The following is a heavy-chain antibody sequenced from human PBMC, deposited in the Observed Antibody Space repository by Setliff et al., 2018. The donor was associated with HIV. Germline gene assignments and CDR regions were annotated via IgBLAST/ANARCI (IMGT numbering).Heavy chain of an antibody. CDR3: ARARRDSYDRGRRSHYYIDV. D-gene: IGHD3-22*01. Sequence: ASVKVSCKASGYTFGSYDINWVRRATGQGLEWMGWMNPNSGNTGYAQKFQGRVTMTRDTSISTAYMELNNLKFEDTAVYYCARARRDSYDRGRRSHYYIDVWGKGTTVTVSS. CDR2: MNPNSGNT. V-gene: IGHV1-8*02. J-gene: IGHJ6*03. CDR1: GYTFGSYD.